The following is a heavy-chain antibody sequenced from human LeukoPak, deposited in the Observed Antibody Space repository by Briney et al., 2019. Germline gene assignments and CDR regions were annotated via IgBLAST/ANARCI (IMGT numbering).Heavy chain of an antibody. CDR2: IYTSGST. J-gene: IGHJ5*02. V-gene: IGHV4-4*07. Sequence: SQTLSLTCTVSVGSISSYSCSWVRHPAEKGLEWIVRIYTSGSTNYNPSLKSRVTMSVDTSKNQFSLKLSSVTAADTAVYYCARWCDPWAEGTLVPVFS. CDR1: VGSISSYS. CDR3: ARWCDP.